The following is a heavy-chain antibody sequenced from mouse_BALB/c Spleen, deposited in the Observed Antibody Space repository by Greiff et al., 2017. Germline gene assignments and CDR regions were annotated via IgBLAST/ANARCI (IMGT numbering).Heavy chain of an antibody. V-gene: IGHV5-17*02. Sequence: EVHLVESGGGLVQPGGSRKLSCAASGFTFSSFGMHWVRQAPEKGLEWVAYISSGSSTIYYADTVKGRFTISRDNPENTLCLQMTSLRSEDTAMYYCARSMITTRNYAMDYWGQGTSVTVSS. CDR3: ARSMITTRNYAMDY. CDR1: GFTFSSFG. CDR2: ISSGSSTI. D-gene: IGHD2-4*01. J-gene: IGHJ4*01.